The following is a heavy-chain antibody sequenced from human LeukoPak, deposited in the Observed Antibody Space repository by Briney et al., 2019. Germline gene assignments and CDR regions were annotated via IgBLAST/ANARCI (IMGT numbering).Heavy chain of an antibody. J-gene: IGHJ6*02. Sequence: PGGSLRLSCAASGFIFSSYSMNWVRQAPGKGLEWVSSISSSSSYIYYADSVKGRFTISRDNAKNSLYLQMNSLRAEDTAVYYCARDPSSYYDFWSGPRTWGPDGGLLDVWGQGTTVTVSS. CDR2: ISSSSSYI. CDR3: ARDPSSYYDFWSGPRTWGPDGGLLDV. V-gene: IGHV3-21*01. D-gene: IGHD3-3*01. CDR1: GFIFSSYS.